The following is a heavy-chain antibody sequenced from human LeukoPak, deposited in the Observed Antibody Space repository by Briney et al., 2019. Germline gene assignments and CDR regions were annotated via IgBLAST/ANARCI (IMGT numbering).Heavy chain of an antibody. CDR2: ISAYNGNT. V-gene: IGHV1-18*01. D-gene: IGHD3-9*01. Sequence: AASVKVSCKASGYTFTSYGISWVRQAPGQGLEWMGWISAYNGNTNYAQKLQGRVTVTTDTSTSTAYMELRSLRSDDTAVYYCARVAGAEDILTGYYLNWFDPWGQGTLVTVSS. CDR3: ARVAGAEDILTGYYLNWFDP. CDR1: GYTFTSYG. J-gene: IGHJ5*02.